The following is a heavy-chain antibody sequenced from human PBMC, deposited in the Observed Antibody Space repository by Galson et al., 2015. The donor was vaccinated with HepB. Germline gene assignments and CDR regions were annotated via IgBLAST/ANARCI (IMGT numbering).Heavy chain of an antibody. D-gene: IGHD3-22*01. CDR3: ARSEANRGGQYYYDSSGIYYYGTDV. CDR2: ISAYNGNT. Sequence: SVKVSCKASGYTFTSYGISWVRQAPGQGLEWMGWISAYNGNTNYAQKLQGRVTMTTDTSTSTAYMELRSLRSDDTAVYYCARSEANRGGQYYYDSSGIYYYGTDVWGQGTPVTVSS. V-gene: IGHV1-18*04. J-gene: IGHJ6*02. CDR1: GYTFTSYG.